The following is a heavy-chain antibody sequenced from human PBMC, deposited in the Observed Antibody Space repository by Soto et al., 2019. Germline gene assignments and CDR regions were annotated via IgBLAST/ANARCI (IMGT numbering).Heavy chain of an antibody. Sequence: QVQLQQSGPELLKPSQTLSLTCAISGDSVSSNSAAWNWIRQSPGRGLEWLGRTYYRSKWYYEYAFSVKSRITITTDTSRNQFSLQLSSVTPEDTAVYYCTRDRGGLGHWGQGTLVTVSS. CDR2: TYYRSKWYY. CDR1: GDSVSSNSAA. V-gene: IGHV6-1*01. D-gene: IGHD3-10*01. CDR3: TRDRGGLGH. J-gene: IGHJ4*02.